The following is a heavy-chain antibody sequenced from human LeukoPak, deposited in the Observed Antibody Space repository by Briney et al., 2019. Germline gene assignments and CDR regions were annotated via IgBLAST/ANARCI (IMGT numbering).Heavy chain of an antibody. D-gene: IGHD4-11*01. CDR2: VYYSGST. V-gene: IGHV4-39*01. CDR1: GGSITSGRYY. J-gene: IGHJ4*02. Sequence: SETLSLTCAVSGGSITSGRYYWGWIRQPPGKGPEWIGSVYYSGSTSYNPSLKSRVTISVDTSNNQFSLRLSSVTAADTAVYYCATNTSNTAFDYWGPGTLVTVSS. CDR3: ATNTSNTAFDY.